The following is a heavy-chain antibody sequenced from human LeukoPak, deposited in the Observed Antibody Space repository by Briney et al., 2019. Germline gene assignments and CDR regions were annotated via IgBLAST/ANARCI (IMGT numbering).Heavy chain of an antibody. CDR2: IYHSGST. D-gene: IGHD1-26*01. J-gene: IGHJ4*02. Sequence: PSETLSLTCTVSDYPISSGYYWGWIRQPPGKGLEWIGSIYHSGSTYYNPSLKSRVTISVDTSKNQFSLKLSSVTAADTAVYYCARGTVGATVYYFDYWGQGTLVTVSS. V-gene: IGHV4-38-2*02. CDR1: DYPISSGYY. CDR3: ARGTVGATVYYFDY.